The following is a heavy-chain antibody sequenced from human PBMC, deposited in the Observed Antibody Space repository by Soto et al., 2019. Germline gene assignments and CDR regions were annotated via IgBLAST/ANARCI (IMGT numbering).Heavy chain of an antibody. J-gene: IGHJ4*02. CDR1: GFTFSSYA. Sequence: PGGSLRLSCAASGFTFSSYAMSWVRQAPGKGLEWVSAISGSGGSTYYADSVKGRFTISRDNSKNTLYLQMNSLRAEDTAVYYCAKGLGYCSSTSCYESAYWGQGTLVTVSS. CDR3: AKGLGYCSSTSCYESAY. D-gene: IGHD2-2*01. V-gene: IGHV3-23*01. CDR2: ISGSGGST.